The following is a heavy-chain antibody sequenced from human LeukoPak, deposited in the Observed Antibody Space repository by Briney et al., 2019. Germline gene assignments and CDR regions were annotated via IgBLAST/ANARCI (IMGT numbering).Heavy chain of an antibody. CDR2: ISSGGSTI. CDR3: ATVTAADGGFDY. V-gene: IGHV3-11*04. D-gene: IGHD6-13*01. Sequence: PGGSLRLSCAVSGFTFSDYYMSWIRQAPGKGLEWVSYISSGGSTISHADSVKGRFTISRDNAENSLYLQMNSLRAEDTAVYYCATVTAADGGFDYWGQGTLVTVSS. CDR1: GFTFSDYY. J-gene: IGHJ4*02.